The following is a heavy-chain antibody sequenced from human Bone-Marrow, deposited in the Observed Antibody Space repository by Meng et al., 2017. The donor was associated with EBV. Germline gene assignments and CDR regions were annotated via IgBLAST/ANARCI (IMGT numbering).Heavy chain of an antibody. J-gene: IGHJ4*02. D-gene: IGHD3-9*01. V-gene: IGHV4-61*01. CDR3: ARATGGSTGYFR. Sequence: HGQLAESVPGLVKPSETLSLTFTVSGGSVSSGSYYWSWIRQPPGKGLEWIGYIYYSGSTNYNPSLKSRVTISVDPSKNQFSLRLSSVTAADTAVYYCARATGGSTGYFRWGQGTLVTVSS. CDR2: IYYSGST. CDR1: GGSVSSGSYY.